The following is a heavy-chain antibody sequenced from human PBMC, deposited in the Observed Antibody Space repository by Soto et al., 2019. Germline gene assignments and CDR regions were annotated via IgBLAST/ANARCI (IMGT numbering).Heavy chain of an antibody. CDR3: ARGYGSGRYFDCH. V-gene: IGHV4-34*01. D-gene: IGHD3-10*01. J-gene: IGHJ4*02. CDR1: GGSLSRYY. CDR2: INRGGDT. Sequence: QVQLQQWGAGLLKPSETLSLTCAVYGGSLSRYYWSWIRQRPGKGLGWYVEINRGGDTNNNPSLRGRVTTSVDTSKNQFSLQRTSVPAADTAVYYCARGYGSGRYFDCHWGQGTLVTVSS.